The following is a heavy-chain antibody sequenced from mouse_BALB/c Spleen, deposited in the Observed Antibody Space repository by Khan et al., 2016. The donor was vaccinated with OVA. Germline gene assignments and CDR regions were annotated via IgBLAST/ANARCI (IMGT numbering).Heavy chain of an antibody. CDR1: GFNIKDYY. D-gene: IGHD1-1*01. CDR3: NAWGYYGSSYNC. J-gene: IGHJ2*01. V-gene: IGHV14-4*02. Sequence: EVKLLESGAELVRSGASVKLSCTASGFNIKDYYMHWVKQRPEQGLEWIGWIDPENGDTEYAPKFQGKATMTADTSSNTAYLQLSSLTSEDTAVYYCNAWGYYGSSYNCWGRGTTLTISS. CDR2: IDPENGDT.